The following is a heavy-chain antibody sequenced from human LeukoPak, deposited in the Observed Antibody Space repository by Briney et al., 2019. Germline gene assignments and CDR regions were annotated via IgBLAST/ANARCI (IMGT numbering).Heavy chain of an antibody. V-gene: IGHV3-7*01. CDR2: IKQDGSEK. CDR3: ARDHLGMDV. Sequence: GGSLRLSCAASRFTFSSYSMNWVRQAPGKGLEWVANIKQDGSEKYYVDSVKGRFTISRDNAKNSLYLQMNSLRAEDTAVYYCARDHLGMDVWGQGTTVTVSS. CDR1: RFTFSSYS. J-gene: IGHJ6*02.